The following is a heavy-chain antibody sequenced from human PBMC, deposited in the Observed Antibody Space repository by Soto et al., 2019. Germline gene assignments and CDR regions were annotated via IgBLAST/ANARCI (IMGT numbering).Heavy chain of an antibody. D-gene: IGHD3-16*01. CDR1: GFTFSSYW. CDR3: VRVGRLGGY. CDR2: IKEDGSGK. V-gene: IGHV3-7*03. J-gene: IGHJ4*02. Sequence: QLGGSLSLSCTASGFTFSSYWMSWVRQAPGKGLGWVANIKEDGSGKYYVDSVKGRFSISRDNARNSLYLQMNSLRVEDTAVYYCVRVGRLGGYWGQGALVTVSS.